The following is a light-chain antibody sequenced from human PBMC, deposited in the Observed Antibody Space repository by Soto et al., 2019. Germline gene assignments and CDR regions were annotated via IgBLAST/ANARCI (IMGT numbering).Light chain of an antibody. CDR2: GAS. Sequence: EIVLTQSPGTLSLSPGESATLSCRASQSVSSGYLAWYQQKPGQAPRLLIYGASSRATGIPDRFSGSGSGTDFPLTISRLEPEDFAVYHCQQYSTSPWTFGQGTKVDIK. CDR3: QQYSTSPWT. CDR1: QSVSSGY. J-gene: IGKJ1*01. V-gene: IGKV3-20*01.